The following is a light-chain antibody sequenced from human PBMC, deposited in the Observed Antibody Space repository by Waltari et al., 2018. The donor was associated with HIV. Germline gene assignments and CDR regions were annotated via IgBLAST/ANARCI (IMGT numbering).Light chain of an antibody. CDR1: SSDVGISDL. V-gene: IGLV2-23*02. CDR2: EVN. J-gene: IGLJ1*01. Sequence: QSALTQPASVSGSLGQPITISSTGPSSDVGISDLVSWYQQHPGNAPKIIIYEVNKRPPGASNRMSGSKSGNTASLTISGLQAEDEADYYCCSYSDRRIYVFGSGTRVSAL. CDR3: CSYSDRRIYV.